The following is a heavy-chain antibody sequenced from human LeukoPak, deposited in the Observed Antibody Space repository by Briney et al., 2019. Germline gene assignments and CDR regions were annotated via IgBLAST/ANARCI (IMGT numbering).Heavy chain of an antibody. J-gene: IGHJ4*02. V-gene: IGHV3-53*01. CDR3: ARGKSLHYYDSSGYQVGGYYFDY. CDR1: GFTVSSNY. CDR2: IYSGGST. Sequence: GGSLRLSCAASGFTVSSNYMSWVRQAPGKGLEWVSVIYSGGSTYYADSVKGRFTISRDNSKNTLYLQMNSLRAEDTAVYYCARGKSLHYYDSSGYQVGGYYFDYWDQGTLVTVSS. D-gene: IGHD3-22*01.